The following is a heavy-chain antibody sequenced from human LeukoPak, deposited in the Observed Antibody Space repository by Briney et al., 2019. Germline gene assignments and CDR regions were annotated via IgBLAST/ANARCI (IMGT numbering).Heavy chain of an antibody. CDR2: INNDGSSA. D-gene: IGHD1-14*01. J-gene: IGHJ4*02. CDR3: ARGYIGPDY. Sequence: GGSLRLSCAASGFTPRDYWMHWVRQAPGKGLEWVSRINNDGSSATYADSVRGRFTISRDNAKSTLDLQMNSLRAEDTAVYYCARGYIGPDYWGQGTLVTVSP. CDR1: GFTPRDYW. V-gene: IGHV3-74*03.